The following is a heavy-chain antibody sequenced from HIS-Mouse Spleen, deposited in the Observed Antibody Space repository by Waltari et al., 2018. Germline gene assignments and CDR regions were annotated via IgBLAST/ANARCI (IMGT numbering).Heavy chain of an antibody. CDR2: ISDDGSNK. J-gene: IGHJ4*02. V-gene: IGHV3-30-3*01. D-gene: IGHD3-10*01. CDR3: ARVTGGGY. Sequence: QVQLVESGGGVVQPGRSLRLSCAASGFTFSSYAMHWVRQAPGKGLGWVAVISDDGSNKYYADSVEGRFTISRDNSKNTLYLQMNSLGAEDTAVYYCARVTGGGYWGQGTLVTVSS. CDR1: GFTFSSYA.